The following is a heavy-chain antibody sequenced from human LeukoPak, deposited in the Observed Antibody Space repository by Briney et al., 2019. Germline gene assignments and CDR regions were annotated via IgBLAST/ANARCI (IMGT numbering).Heavy chain of an antibody. CDR1: GFTFTSYW. CDR2: IDSDGSST. J-gene: IGHJ4*02. Sequence: GGSLRLSCEASGFTFTSYWMHWVRQAPGKGLVWVSRIDSDGSSTDYADSVKGRFTVSRDNAKNTSYLQMNSLRVEDTAVYFCARGLRGSPIDHWGQGTLVAVSS. V-gene: IGHV3-74*01. CDR3: ARGLRGSPIDH. D-gene: IGHD3-10*01.